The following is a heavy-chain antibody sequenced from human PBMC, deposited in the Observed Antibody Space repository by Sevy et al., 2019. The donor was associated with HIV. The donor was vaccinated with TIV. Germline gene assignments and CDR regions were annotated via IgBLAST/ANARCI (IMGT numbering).Heavy chain of an antibody. CDR2: IYYGGNT. V-gene: IGHV4-39*01. CDR3: VQARYNYFDP. Sequence: SETLSLTCTVSGGSISSSNYYWGWICQPPGKGLDWIGSIYYGGNTYYNPSLKSRVSISVDTSNNQFSLNLRSVTAADTAVYFCVQARYNYFDPWGQGTLVTVSS. CDR1: GGSISSSNYY. J-gene: IGHJ5*02.